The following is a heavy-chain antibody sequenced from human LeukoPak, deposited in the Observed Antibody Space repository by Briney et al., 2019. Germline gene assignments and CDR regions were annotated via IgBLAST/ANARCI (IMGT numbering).Heavy chain of an antibody. Sequence: GGSLRLSCAASGFTFSSYEMNWVRQAPGKGLEWVSYISSSGSTIYYADSVKGRFTISRDNAKNSLYLQMNSLRAEDTAVYYCVRGVYGGPYYFDYWGQGTLVTVSS. V-gene: IGHV3-48*03. CDR2: ISSSGSTI. J-gene: IGHJ4*02. CDR3: VRGVYGGPYYFDY. CDR1: GFTFSSYE. D-gene: IGHD5/OR15-5a*01.